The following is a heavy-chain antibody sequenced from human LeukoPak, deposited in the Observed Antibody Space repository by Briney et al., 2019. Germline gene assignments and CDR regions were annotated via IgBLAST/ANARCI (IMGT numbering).Heavy chain of an antibody. Sequence: GGSLRLSCAASEFLFSSYTMHWVRQAPGKGLEWVAIISYDGSSKSYADSVKGRFTISRDNPKNTLYLQMNGLRDEDAAIYYCAREYSSGYYRTFDYWGQGTLVTVSS. D-gene: IGHD3-22*01. CDR2: ISYDGSSK. CDR3: AREYSSGYYRTFDY. J-gene: IGHJ4*02. V-gene: IGHV3-30*04. CDR1: EFLFSSYT.